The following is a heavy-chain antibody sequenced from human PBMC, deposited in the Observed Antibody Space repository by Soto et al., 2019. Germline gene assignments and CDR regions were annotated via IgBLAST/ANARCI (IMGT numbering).Heavy chain of an antibody. Sequence: ASVKVSCKASGGTFSSYAISWVRQAPGQGLEWMGGIIPIFGTANYAQKFQGRVTITADESTSTAYMELSSLRFEDTAVYYCASARPLDYYDSSGYSGRFDYWGQGTLVTVSS. D-gene: IGHD3-22*01. V-gene: IGHV1-69*13. J-gene: IGHJ4*02. CDR3: ASARPLDYYDSSGYSGRFDY. CDR2: IIPIFGTA. CDR1: GGTFSSYA.